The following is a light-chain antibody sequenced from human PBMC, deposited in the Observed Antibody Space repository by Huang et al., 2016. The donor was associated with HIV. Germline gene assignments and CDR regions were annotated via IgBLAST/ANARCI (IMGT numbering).Light chain of an antibody. CDR3: QQYNNWPRT. V-gene: IGKV3-15*01. CDR1: QSVSSN. CDR2: GAS. J-gene: IGKJ2*01. Sequence: EIVMTQSPATLSVSPGERATLSCRASQSVSSNLAWYQQKPGQAPRLFISGASTRATSIPARFTGSGSGTDFTLTISSLQSEDFAVYYCQQYNNWPRTFGQGTKLEIK.